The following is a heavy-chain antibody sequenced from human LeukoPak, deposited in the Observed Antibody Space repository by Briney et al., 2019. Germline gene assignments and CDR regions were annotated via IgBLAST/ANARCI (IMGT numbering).Heavy chain of an antibody. CDR2: ISYDGSNK. Sequence: GGSLRLSCAASGFTFSSYGMLWVRQAPGKGLEWVAVISYDGSNKYYADSVKGRFTISRDNSKNTLYLQMNSLRAEDTAVYYCAKEGLASYYDSPKTFDYWGQGTLVTVSS. D-gene: IGHD3-22*01. CDR1: GFTFSSYG. V-gene: IGHV3-30*18. CDR3: AKEGLASYYDSPKTFDY. J-gene: IGHJ4*02.